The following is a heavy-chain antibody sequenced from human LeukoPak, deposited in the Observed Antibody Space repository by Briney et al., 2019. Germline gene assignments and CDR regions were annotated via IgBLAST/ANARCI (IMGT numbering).Heavy chain of an antibody. D-gene: IGHD6-19*01. V-gene: IGHV3-21*01. Sequence: PGGSLRLSCAASGFTFSSYSINWVRQAPGKGLEWVSSISSSSSYIYYADSVKGRFTISRDNAKNSLYLQMNSLRAEDTAVYYCATVPYSSGLPDAVDIWGQGTMVTVSS. CDR1: GFTFSSYS. J-gene: IGHJ3*02. CDR2: ISSSSSYI. CDR3: ATVPYSSGLPDAVDI.